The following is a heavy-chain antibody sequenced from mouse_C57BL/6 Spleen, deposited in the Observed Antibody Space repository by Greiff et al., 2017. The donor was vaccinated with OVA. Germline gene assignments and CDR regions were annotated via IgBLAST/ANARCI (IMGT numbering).Heavy chain of an antibody. CDR2: ISNGGGST. CDR1: GFTFSDYY. V-gene: IGHV5-12*01. Sequence: EVKVVESGGGLVQPGGSLKLSCAASGFTFSDYYMYWVRQTPEKRLEWVAYISNGGGSTYYPDTVKGRFTISRDNAKNTLYLQMSRLKSEDTAMYYCARQVDGYWYFDVWGTGTTVTVSS. CDR3: ARQVDGYWYFDV. J-gene: IGHJ1*03. D-gene: IGHD2-3*01.